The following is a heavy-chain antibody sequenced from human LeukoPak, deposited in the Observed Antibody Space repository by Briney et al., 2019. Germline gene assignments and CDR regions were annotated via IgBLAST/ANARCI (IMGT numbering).Heavy chain of an antibody. D-gene: IGHD1-1*01. V-gene: IGHV3-21*01. CDR1: GFTFSSYS. CDR2: ISSSSSFM. J-gene: IGHJ4*02. CDR3: ARDWDNCWGY. Sequence: PGGSLRLSCAASGFTFSSYSMNWVRQAPGKGLEWVSSISSSSSFMAYADSVKGRFTISRDNAKNSLYLEMNSLRAEDSAVYYCARDWDNCWGYWGQGTLVTVSS.